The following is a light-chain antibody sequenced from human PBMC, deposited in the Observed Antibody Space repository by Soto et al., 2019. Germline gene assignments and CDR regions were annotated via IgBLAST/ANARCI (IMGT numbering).Light chain of an antibody. CDR3: QQSYSTAWA. CDR2: AAS. J-gene: IGKJ1*01. Sequence: DIQMTQSPSSLSASVGDRVTITCRASLSISNYLNWYQQKPGKAPKLPIYAASSLQSGVPSRFSGSGSGTDFTLTISSLQPEDFATYYCQQSYSTAWAFGQGTKVEIK. V-gene: IGKV1-39*01. CDR1: LSISNY.